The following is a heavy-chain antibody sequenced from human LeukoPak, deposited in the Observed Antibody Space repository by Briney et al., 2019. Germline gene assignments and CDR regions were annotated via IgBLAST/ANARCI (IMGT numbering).Heavy chain of an antibody. CDR2: INGDGSSI. V-gene: IGHV3-74*01. CDR3: AKDRRSIYSSSYFDY. J-gene: IGHJ4*02. D-gene: IGHD6-6*01. Sequence: QSGGSLRLSCGASGFSFSSHWMHWVRQAPGKGVVWVSRINGDGSSISYADSVKGRFTISRDNAKNTLYLQMNSLRAEDTAVYYCAKDRRSIYSSSYFDYWGQGTLVTVSS. CDR1: GFSFSSHW.